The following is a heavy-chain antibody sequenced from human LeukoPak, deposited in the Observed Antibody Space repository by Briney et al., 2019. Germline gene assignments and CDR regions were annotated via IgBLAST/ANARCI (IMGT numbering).Heavy chain of an antibody. J-gene: IGHJ5*02. Sequence: GGSLRLSCATSGFSFSDAWMNWVRQAPGKGLEWVGRIRRNSDGGTIDYAAPVKGRFALSRDDSKNSLYLHMSSLQTEDTAVYYCATDFYDTTWGQGTLVTVSS. V-gene: IGHV3-15*07. CDR2: IRRNSDGGTI. D-gene: IGHD3-22*01. CDR3: ATDFYDTT. CDR1: GFSFSDAW.